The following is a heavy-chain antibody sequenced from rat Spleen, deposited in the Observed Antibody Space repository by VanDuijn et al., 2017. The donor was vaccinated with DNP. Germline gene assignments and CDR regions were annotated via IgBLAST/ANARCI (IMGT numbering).Heavy chain of an antibody. CDR2: ITSSGGST. V-gene: IGHV5-31*01. D-gene: IGHD4-4*01. J-gene: IGHJ3*01. CDR1: GFTFNNYW. CDR3: ARDLGNSGAY. Sequence: EVQLVESGGDLVQPGRSLKLSCVASGFTFNNYWMTWIRQVPGKGLEWVASITSSGGSTYYPDSVKGRFTISRDNAKNTLYLQMNSLRSEDTATYYCARDLGNSGAYWGQGTLVTVSS.